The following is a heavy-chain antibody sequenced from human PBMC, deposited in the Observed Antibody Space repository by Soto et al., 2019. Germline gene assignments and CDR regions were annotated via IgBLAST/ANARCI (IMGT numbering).Heavy chain of an antibody. CDR3: GPRGAVADPRGY. Sequence: SETLSLTCAVYGGSFSDFYWPRIRQPPGKGLEWIGEINHSGSTNYNPSLKSRVAISVDTSKNQFSLNLTSVTAADTAVYYCGPRGAVADPRGYWGQG. CDR2: INHSGST. V-gene: IGHV4-34*01. CDR1: GGSFSDFY. J-gene: IGHJ4*02. D-gene: IGHD6-19*01.